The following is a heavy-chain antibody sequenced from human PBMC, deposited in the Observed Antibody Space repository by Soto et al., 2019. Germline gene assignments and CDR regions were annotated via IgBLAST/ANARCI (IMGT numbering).Heavy chain of an antibody. CDR2: IKQDGSET. CDR1: GFTFSSNW. Sequence: EVQLVESGGGLAQPGGSLRLSCAVSGFTFSSNWMNWVRQAPGKGLEWVAKIKQDGSETYYVDSVKGRFTISRDNAKSSLYLQRNSLRADDTAVYYCARDRGYCRGGTCYSVLDFWGQGTMVTVSS. J-gene: IGHJ4*02. D-gene: IGHD2-15*01. V-gene: IGHV3-7*01. CDR3: ARDRGYCRGGTCYSVLDF.